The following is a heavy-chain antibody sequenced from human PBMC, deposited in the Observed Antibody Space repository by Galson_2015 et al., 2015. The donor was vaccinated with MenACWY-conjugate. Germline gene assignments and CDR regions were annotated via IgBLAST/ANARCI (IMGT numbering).Heavy chain of an antibody. CDR1: GYSFPGYY. CDR2: INPNSGDT. V-gene: IGHV1-2*04. CDR3: AKGYYYGSGSSPFDY. Sequence: SMKVSCKASGYSFPGYYISWVRQAPGQGPEWMGWINPNSGDTNYAQKFQGWVTMTRDTSISTAYMELIRLTSDDTAVYYCAKGYYYGSGSSPFDYWGQGTLVTVSS. J-gene: IGHJ4*02. D-gene: IGHD3-10*01.